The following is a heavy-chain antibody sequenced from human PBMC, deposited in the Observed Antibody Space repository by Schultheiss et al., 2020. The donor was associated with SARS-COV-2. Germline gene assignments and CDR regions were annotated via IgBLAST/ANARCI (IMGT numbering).Heavy chain of an antibody. CDR1: GGSISGSDYY. CDR2: IYYSGDT. V-gene: IGHV4-31*03. J-gene: IGHJ6*02. CDR3: ARGPNGGGSSWYPLTYYYYYYGMDV. D-gene: IGHD6-13*01. Sequence: SETLSLTCTVSGGSISGSDYYWSWIRQHPGKGLEWIGYIYYSGDTSYNPSLKSRVTISGDTSKNQFSLKLSSVTAADTAVYYCARGPNGGGSSWYPLTYYYYYYGMDVWGQGTTVTVSS.